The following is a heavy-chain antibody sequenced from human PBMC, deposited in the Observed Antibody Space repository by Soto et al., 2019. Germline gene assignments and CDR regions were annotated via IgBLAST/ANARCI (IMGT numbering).Heavy chain of an antibody. V-gene: IGHV1-18*04. Sequence: ASVKVSCKASGHTFRSYVISWVLQAPGQGLEWVGWISAYNGDTHYAPKFQDRITLTTETSTDTAYMELRSLRLDDTAVYYCARDSRGVGYGDYILWGQGTLVTSPQ. D-gene: IGHD5-12*01. CDR2: ISAYNGDT. CDR1: GHTFRSYV. CDR3: ARDSRGVGYGDYIL. J-gene: IGHJ4*02.